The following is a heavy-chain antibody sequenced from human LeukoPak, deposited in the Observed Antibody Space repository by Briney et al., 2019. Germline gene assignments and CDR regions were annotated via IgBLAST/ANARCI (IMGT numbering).Heavy chain of an antibody. CDR1: GFTFSDYA. CDR3: GVAASSVSDFDS. Sequence: GGSLRLSCAASGFTFSDYAVNWVRQAPGKGLEGLSPIISSSVSKFYADSVKGRFTISRDNAKQSLYLQMDDLRVEDTAIYYCGVAASSVSDFDSWGQGTLVTVSS. V-gene: IGHV3-21*01. J-gene: IGHJ4*02. CDR2: IISSSVSK. D-gene: IGHD1-26*01.